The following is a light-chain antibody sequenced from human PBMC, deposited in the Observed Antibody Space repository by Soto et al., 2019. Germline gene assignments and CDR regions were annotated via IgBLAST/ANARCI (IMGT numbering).Light chain of an antibody. V-gene: IGKV3-20*01. CDR1: QSVSSSY. Sequence: EIVMTQSPATLSVSPGERATLSCRASQSVSSSYLAWYQQKPGQAPRLLIYGASSRATGIPDRFSGSGSGTDVTLTISRLEPEDFAVYYCQQYGSSSWRFGQGTKVEI. CDR3: QQYGSSSWR. CDR2: GAS. J-gene: IGKJ1*01.